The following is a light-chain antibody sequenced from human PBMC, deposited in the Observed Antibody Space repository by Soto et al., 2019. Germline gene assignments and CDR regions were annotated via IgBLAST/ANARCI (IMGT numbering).Light chain of an antibody. J-gene: IGLJ3*02. Sequence: QSVLTQPPSVSAAPGQKVTISCSGSSSNIGNNYVSWYQQLPGTAPKLLIYDNSKRPSGIPDRFSGSKSGTSATLDITGLQTGDEADYYCGSWDNSLSVVVFGGGTKLTVL. CDR3: GSWDNSLSVVV. CDR2: DNS. V-gene: IGLV1-51*01. CDR1: SSNIGNNY.